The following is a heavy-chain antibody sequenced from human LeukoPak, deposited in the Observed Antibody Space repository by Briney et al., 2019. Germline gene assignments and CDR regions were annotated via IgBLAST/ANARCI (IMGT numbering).Heavy chain of an antibody. CDR1: GFTFSSYS. Sequence: QSGGSLRLSCAASGFTFSSYSMTWVRQAPGKGLEWVSYISSSGSTIYYADSVKGRFTISRDNAKNSLYLQMNSLRAEDTAVYYCARVEVSSSSWYISDYYYYMDVWGKGTTVTISS. CDR2: ISSSGSTI. D-gene: IGHD6-13*01. V-gene: IGHV3-48*04. CDR3: ARVEVSSSSWYISDYYYYMDV. J-gene: IGHJ6*03.